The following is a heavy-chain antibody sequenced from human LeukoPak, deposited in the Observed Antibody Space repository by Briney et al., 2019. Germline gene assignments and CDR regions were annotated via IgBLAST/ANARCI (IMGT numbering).Heavy chain of an antibody. D-gene: IGHD4/OR15-4a*01. CDR1: GGPYRYA. Sequence: GSSVKVSCKASGGPYRYAISWVRQGPGQGLEGMGGIIPPSGTANYAQKFQGRVAISKDDSTSTTYMELSSLRSEDTAVYYCTTYGANVAEYFEHWGQGTLVGVSS. V-gene: IGHV1-69*05. CDR2: IIPPSGTA. CDR3: TTYGANVAEYFEH. J-gene: IGHJ1*01.